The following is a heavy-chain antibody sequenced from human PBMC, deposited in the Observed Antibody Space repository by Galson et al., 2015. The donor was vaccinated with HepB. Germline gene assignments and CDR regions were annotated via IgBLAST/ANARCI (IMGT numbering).Heavy chain of an antibody. Sequence: SVKVSCKASGYTFTGYCMHWVRQAPGQGLEWMGWINPNSGGTNYAQKFQGRVTMTRDTSISTAYMELSRLRSDDTAVYYCARDEEGYYDSSGYPAWGQGTLVTVSS. V-gene: IGHV1-2*02. D-gene: IGHD3-22*01. J-gene: IGHJ4*02. CDR3: ARDEEGYYDSSGYPA. CDR2: INPNSGGT. CDR1: GYTFTGYC.